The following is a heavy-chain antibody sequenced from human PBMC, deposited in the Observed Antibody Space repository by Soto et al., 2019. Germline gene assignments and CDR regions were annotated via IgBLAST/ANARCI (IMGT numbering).Heavy chain of an antibody. CDR3: ARGDGTGLQSSGWSPPF. J-gene: IGHJ4*02. D-gene: IGHD6-13*01. V-gene: IGHV3-21*01. CDR1: GVTFSAYS. Sequence: GGSLRLCCAAAGVTFSAYSGWGRNEPGKGLEWVSSISSGTTYFYYADSVKGRFSISRDNAKHSLYLQMNSLRVEDTAVYYCARGDGTGLQSSGWSPPFWGQGTLVTVSS. CDR2: ISSGTTYF.